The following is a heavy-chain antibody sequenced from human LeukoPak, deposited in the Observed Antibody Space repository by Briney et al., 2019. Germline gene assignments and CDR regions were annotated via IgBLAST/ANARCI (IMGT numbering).Heavy chain of an antibody. D-gene: IGHD3-22*01. CDR2: ISGSGGST. J-gene: IGHJ4*02. Sequence: GGSLRLSCAASGFTFSSYGMSWVRQAPGKGLEWVSAISGSGGSTYYADSVKGRFTISRDNSKNTLYLQMNSLRAEDTAVYYCAKAYYYDSSGYYYAIDYWGQGTLVTVSS. CDR1: GFTFSSYG. V-gene: IGHV3-23*01. CDR3: AKAYYYDSSGYYYAIDY.